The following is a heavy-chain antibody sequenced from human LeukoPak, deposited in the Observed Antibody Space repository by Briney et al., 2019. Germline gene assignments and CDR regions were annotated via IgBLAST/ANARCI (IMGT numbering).Heavy chain of an antibody. CDR1: GGSISSYH. Sequence: KPSETLSLTCTVSGGSISSYHWSWIRQPPGKGLGWIGYIYYTGSTNYNPSLKSRVTISVDTSKNQFSLKLSSVTAADTAVYYCARGTVTTMYFDFWGQGTLVTVSS. CDR3: ARGTVTTMYFDF. D-gene: IGHD4-17*01. CDR2: IYYTGST. V-gene: IGHV4-59*01. J-gene: IGHJ4*02.